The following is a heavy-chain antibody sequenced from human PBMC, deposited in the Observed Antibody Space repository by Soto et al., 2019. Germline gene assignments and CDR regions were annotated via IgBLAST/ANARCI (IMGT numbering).Heavy chain of an antibody. D-gene: IGHD3-9*01. Sequence: PSETLFLTCTVSGGSISSYYWSWIRQPPGKGLEWIGYIYYSGSTNYNPSLKSRVTISVDTSKNQFSLKLSSVTAADTAVYYCARALILTGYYIHDAFDIWGQGTMVT. CDR2: IYYSGST. V-gene: IGHV4-59*01. CDR3: ARALILTGYYIHDAFDI. J-gene: IGHJ3*02. CDR1: GGSISSYY.